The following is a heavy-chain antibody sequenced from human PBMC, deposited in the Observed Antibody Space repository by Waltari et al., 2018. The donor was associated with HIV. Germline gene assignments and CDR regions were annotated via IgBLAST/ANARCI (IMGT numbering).Heavy chain of an antibody. Sequence: QVQLVQSGAQVKKPGASVKVSCKASGYPFTTYGITWVRQAPGQGLEWLGWIVTYNGNADFAPKTQVRIHLTIDTSTSTAYMELTSLRSDDTAVYYCARSHCAVTSCGSIDYGGQGTLVTVSS. CDR2: IVTYNGNA. V-gene: IGHV1-18*01. CDR1: GYPFTTYG. CDR3: ARSHCAVTSCGSIDY. D-gene: IGHD4-17*01. J-gene: IGHJ4*02.